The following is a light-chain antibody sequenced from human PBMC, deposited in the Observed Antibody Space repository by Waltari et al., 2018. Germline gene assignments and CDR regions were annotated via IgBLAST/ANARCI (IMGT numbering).Light chain of an antibody. CDR1: RYVGTS. J-gene: IGKJ2*01. V-gene: IGKV3-15*01. CDR3: QQYNYWPPAYS. CDR2: DAS. Sequence: EIVMTQSPATLSMSPGERATLSCRPSRYVGTSLAWYQQKPGQAPRLLIYDASARATGIPARFSGSGSGTEFTLTISSLQSEDFVVYYCQQYNYWPPAYSFGQGTKLEIK.